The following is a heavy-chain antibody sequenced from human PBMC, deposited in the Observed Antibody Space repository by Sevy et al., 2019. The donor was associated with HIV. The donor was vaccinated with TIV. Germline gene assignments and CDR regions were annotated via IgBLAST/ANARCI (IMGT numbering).Heavy chain of an antibody. CDR1: GFIFSNYA. CDR3: ARYWGRDGHSIDY. Sequence: GGSLRLSCATSGFIFSNYAMHWIRQAPGKGLEWVAVIWYDGTDKYYADSVQGRFTISRDNSKNTLYLQMISLRAEDTAVYYCARYWGRDGHSIDYWGQGTLVTVSS. J-gene: IGHJ4*02. CDR2: IWYDGTDK. D-gene: IGHD3-16*01. V-gene: IGHV3-33*01.